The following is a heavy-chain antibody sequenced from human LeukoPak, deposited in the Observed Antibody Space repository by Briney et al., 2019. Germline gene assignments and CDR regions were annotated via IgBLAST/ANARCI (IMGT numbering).Heavy chain of an antibody. V-gene: IGHV3-23*01. CDR2: ISGSGGST. J-gene: IGHJ3*02. D-gene: IGHD3-10*01. Sequence: GGSLRLSCAASGFTFSSYAMSWVRQAPGKGLEWVSAISGSGGSTYYADSVKGRFTISRDNSKNKLYLQMNSLRAEDTAVYYCAKWDYGSGSYSYAFDIWGQGTMVTVSS. CDR1: GFTFSSYA. CDR3: AKWDYGSGSYSYAFDI.